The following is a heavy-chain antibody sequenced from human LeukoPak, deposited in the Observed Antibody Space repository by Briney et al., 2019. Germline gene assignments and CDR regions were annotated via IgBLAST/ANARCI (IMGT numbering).Heavy chain of an antibody. V-gene: IGHV3-30-3*01. CDR2: ISYDGSNK. CDR3: AREYCSGGRCYPNYYYYYMDV. CDR1: GFTFSSYA. J-gene: IGHJ6*03. D-gene: IGHD2-15*01. Sequence: GGSLRLSCAASGFTFSSYAMHWVRQAPGKGLEWVAVISYDGSNKYSADSVKGRFTISRDNSKNTLYLQMNSLRPEDTAVYYCAREYCSGGRCYPNYYYYYMDVWGKGTTVTVSS.